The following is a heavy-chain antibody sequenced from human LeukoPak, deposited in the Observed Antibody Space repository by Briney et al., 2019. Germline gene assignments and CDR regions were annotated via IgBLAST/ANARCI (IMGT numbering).Heavy chain of an antibody. CDR2: ISSRSNYI. CDR1: GFAFSSYN. V-gene: IGHV3-21*01. J-gene: IGHJ3*02. CDR3: ARDRAVYSDSRGYYPDAFDI. Sequence: GGSLRLSCAASGFAFSSYNMNWVRQAPGKGLEWVSSISSRSNYIYLADSLKGRFTISRDNAKNSLYLQMNSLRAEDTAMYYCARDRAVYSDSRGYYPDAFDIWGQGTMVTVSS. D-gene: IGHD3-22*01.